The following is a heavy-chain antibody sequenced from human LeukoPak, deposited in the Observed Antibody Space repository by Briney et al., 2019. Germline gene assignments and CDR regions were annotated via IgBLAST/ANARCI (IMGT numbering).Heavy chain of an antibody. CDR1: GFTFSSYA. D-gene: IGHD3-16*01. CDR3: ARDGGEDY. Sequence: GGSLRLSCAASGFTFSSYAMHWVRQAPGKGLEWVAVISYDGSNKYYADSVKGRFTISRDNSKNTLYLQMNSLRAEDTAVYYCARDGGEDYWGQGTLVTVSS. CDR2: ISYDGSNK. V-gene: IGHV3-30-3*01. J-gene: IGHJ4*02.